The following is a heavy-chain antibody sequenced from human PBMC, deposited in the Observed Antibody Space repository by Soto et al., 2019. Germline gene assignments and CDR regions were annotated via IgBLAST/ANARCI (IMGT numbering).Heavy chain of an antibody. J-gene: IGHJ5*02. V-gene: IGHV4-59*01. D-gene: IGHD5-18*01. CDR2: IYYTGTT. Sequence: PSETLSLTCTVSGGSISNYYWSWIRQPPGKGLEWIGYIYYTGTTNHNPALKSRVTISVDTSRNQFSLKLTSVTAADTAVYYCAGETFEVDTDMITTWFAPWGQGTLVTVPQ. CDR1: GGSISNYY. CDR3: AGETFEVDTDMITTWFAP.